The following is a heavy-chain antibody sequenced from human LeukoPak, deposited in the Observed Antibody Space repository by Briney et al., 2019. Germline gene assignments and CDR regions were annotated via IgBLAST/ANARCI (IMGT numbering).Heavy chain of an antibody. CDR2: ISDSGGNT. J-gene: IGHJ4*02. Sequence: PGGSLRLSCAASGFTFSSYGMTWVRHTPGKGLEWVSVISDSGGNTYYADSVKGRFTISRDNSKHTLYLQMNSLRAEDTAVYCCANTRYCSSTNCYLPDYWGQGILVTVSS. CDR3: ANTRYCSSTNCYLPDY. V-gene: IGHV3-23*01. CDR1: GFTFSSYG. D-gene: IGHD2-2*01.